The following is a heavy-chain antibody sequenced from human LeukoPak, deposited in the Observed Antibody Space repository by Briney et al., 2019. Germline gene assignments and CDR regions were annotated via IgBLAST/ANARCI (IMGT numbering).Heavy chain of an antibody. CDR1: GYTFTSYG. J-gene: IGHJ1*01. CDR2: ISAYNGNT. D-gene: IGHD3-22*01. Sequence: ASVKVSCKASGYTFTSYGISWVRQAPGQGLEWMGWISAYNGNTNYAQKLQGRVTMTTDTSTSTAYMELSSLRSEDTAVYYCATGIVVVITNAEYFQHWGQGTLVTVSS. V-gene: IGHV1-18*01. CDR3: ATGIVVVITNAEYFQH.